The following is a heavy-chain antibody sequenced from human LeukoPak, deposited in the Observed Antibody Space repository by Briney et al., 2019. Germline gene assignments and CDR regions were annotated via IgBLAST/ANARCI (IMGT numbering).Heavy chain of an antibody. D-gene: IGHD1-26*01. CDR3: AKDAHGGYYYGMDV. V-gene: IGHV3-23*01. J-gene: IGHJ6*02. Sequence: GGSLRLSCAASGFTFSSYAMSWVRQAPGKGLEWISAISGSGGSTYYADSVKGRFTISRDNSKNTLYLQMNSLRAEDTAVYYCAKDAHGGYYYGMDVWGQGTTVTVSS. CDR2: ISGSGGST. CDR1: GFTFSSYA.